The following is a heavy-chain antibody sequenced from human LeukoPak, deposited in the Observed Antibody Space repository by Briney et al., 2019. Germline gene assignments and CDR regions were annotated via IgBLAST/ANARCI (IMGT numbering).Heavy chain of an antibody. CDR2: IIPILGIA. J-gene: IGHJ4*02. D-gene: IGHD2-2*03. CDR1: GGTFSSYT. V-gene: IGHV1-69*04. Sequence: SVKVSCKASGGTFSSYTISWVRQAPGQGLEWMGRIIPILGIANYAQKFQGRVTITADKSTSTAYMELSSLRSEDTAVYYCARDWSGYCSSTSCFHYYFDYWGQGALVTVSS. CDR3: ARDWSGYCSSTSCFHYYFDY.